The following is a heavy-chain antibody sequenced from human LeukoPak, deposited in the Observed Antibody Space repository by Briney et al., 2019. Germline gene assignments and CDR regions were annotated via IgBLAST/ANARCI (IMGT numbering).Heavy chain of an antibody. CDR1: GYTLTELS. CDR3: ATQIWRYYDSSGYYRNWFDP. D-gene: IGHD3-22*01. CDR2: FDPEDGET. V-gene: IGHV1-24*01. J-gene: IGHJ5*02. Sequence: GASVKVSCKVSGYTLTELSMHWVRQAPGKGLEWTGGFDPEDGETIYAQKFQGRVTMTEDTSTDTAYMELSSLRSEDTAVYYCATQIWRYYDSSGYYRNWFDPWGQGTLVTVSS.